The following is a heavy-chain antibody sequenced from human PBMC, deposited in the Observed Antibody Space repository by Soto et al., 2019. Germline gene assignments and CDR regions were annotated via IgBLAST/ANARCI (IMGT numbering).Heavy chain of an antibody. CDR3: ARDNSQKYGTPAASSWFHP. CDR2: INPSGDSI. D-gene: IGHD2-15*01. CDR1: GFSFSDYF. J-gene: IGHJ5*02. Sequence: EASVKVSCKASGFSFSDYFMHWVRQAPGQGLEWMGIINPSGDSINYAQKFQCRVTITRDTSTSTVYMDLSSLRYEDTAVYYCARDNSQKYGTPAASSWFHPWGQGTPV. V-gene: IGHV1-46*01.